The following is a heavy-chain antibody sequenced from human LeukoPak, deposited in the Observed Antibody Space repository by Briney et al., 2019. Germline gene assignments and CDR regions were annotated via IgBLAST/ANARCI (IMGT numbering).Heavy chain of an antibody. V-gene: IGHV1-69*06. D-gene: IGHD3-10*01. CDR3: ARGHGSGSYYFDY. J-gene: IGHJ4*02. CDR2: IIPIFGTA. CDR1: GGTFSSYA. Sequence: SVKVSCKASGGTFSSYAISWVRQAPGQGLGWMGGIIPIFGTANYAQKFQGRVTITADKSTSTAYMELSSLRSEDTAVYYCARGHGSGSYYFDYWGQGTLVTVSS.